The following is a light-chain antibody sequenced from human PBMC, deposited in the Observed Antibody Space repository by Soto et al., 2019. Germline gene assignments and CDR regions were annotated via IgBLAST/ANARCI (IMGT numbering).Light chain of an antibody. V-gene: IGLV2-8*01. CDR1: SSDVGGYNY. CDR3: KSYTGINNWV. Sequence: QSALTQPPSASGSPGQSVTISCTGTSSDVGGYNYVSWYQQHPGKAPKVMIYEVNKRPSGVPDRFSGSKSGNTASLTVSGLQAEDEADYFCKSYTGINNWVFGGGTNVTVL. CDR2: EVN. J-gene: IGLJ3*02.